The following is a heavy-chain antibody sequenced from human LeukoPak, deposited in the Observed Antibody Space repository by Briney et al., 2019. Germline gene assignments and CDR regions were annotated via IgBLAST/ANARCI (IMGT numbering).Heavy chain of an antibody. V-gene: IGHV1-18*04. J-gene: IGHJ4*02. CDR3: ARSVQYYDILTGYYPTYYFDY. CDR2: ISAYNGNT. CDR1: GYTFTNYY. Sequence: ASVKVSCKASGYTFTNYYIHCMRQAPGQGLEWMGWISAYNGNTNYAQKLQGRVTMTTDTSTSTAYMELRSLRSDDTAVYYCARSVQYYDILTGYYPTYYFDYWGQGTLVTVSS. D-gene: IGHD3-9*01.